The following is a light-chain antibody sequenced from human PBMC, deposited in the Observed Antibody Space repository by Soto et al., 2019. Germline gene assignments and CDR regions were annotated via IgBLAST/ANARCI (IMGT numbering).Light chain of an antibody. CDR1: QSVPSTY. Sequence: VLSQSPAILSLSPGERATLSCRASQSVPSTYFAWYQQKAGQPPRLLISGTSNRATGIPDRFSGSGSGTDFTFTSSRLEPKYFAVYYCQQYGPSPMYTFGQLTNLESK. CDR3: QQYGPSPMYT. V-gene: IGKV3-20*01. CDR2: GTS. J-gene: IGKJ2*01.